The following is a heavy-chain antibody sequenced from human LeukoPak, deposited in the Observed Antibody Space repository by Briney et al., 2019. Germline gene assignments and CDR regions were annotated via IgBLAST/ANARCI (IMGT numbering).Heavy chain of an antibody. CDR3: ARFSYGGGGYFDY. CDR2: INPSGGST. J-gene: IGHJ4*02. V-gene: IGHV1-46*04. Sequence: GASVKVSCKASGYTFTNYYMHWVRQAPGQGLEWMGIINPSGGSTSYAQKLQGRVTMTRDTSTSTVYMELSSLRSEDTAVCYCARFSYGGGGYFDYWGQGTLVTVSS. D-gene: IGHD5-18*01. CDR1: GYTFTNYY.